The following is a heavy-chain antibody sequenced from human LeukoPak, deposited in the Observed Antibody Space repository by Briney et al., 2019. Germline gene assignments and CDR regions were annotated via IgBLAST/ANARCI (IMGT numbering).Heavy chain of an antibody. V-gene: IGHV3-30-3*01. CDR1: GFTFSSYA. CDR2: ISYDGSNK. Sequence: GGSLRLSCAASGFTFSSYAMHWVRQAPGKGLEWVAVISYDGSNKYYADSVKGRFTISRDNSKNTLSLQVSSLRTEDTAVYYCAKDRYSYAFEYSDSWGQGTLVTVSS. D-gene: IGHD5-18*01. CDR3: AKDRYSYAFEYSDS. J-gene: IGHJ4*02.